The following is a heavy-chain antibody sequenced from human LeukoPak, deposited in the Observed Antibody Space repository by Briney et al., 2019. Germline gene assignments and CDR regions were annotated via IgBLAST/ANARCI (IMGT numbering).Heavy chain of an antibody. CDR1: GYTFTGYY. V-gene: IGHV1-2*02. J-gene: IGHJ4*02. CDR2: INPNSGGT. Sequence: GASVKVSCKASGYTFTGYYMHWVRQAPGQGLEWMGWINPNSGGTNYAQKFQGRVTMTRDTSISTAYMELSRLRSDDTAVYYCARGGLYQPLLYGFDYWGQGTLVTVSS. CDR3: ARGGLYQPLLYGFDY. D-gene: IGHD2-2*02.